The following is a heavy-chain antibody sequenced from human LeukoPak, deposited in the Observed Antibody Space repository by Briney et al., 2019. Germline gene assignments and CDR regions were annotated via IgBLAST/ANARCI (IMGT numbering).Heavy chain of an antibody. CDR3: ARSRGYDYVWGSYRNDAFDI. CDR1: GFTFSSYD. J-gene: IGHJ3*02. CDR2: IGTAGDT. V-gene: IGHV3-13*01. D-gene: IGHD3-16*02. Sequence: GGSLRLSCAASGFTFSSYDMHWVRQATGKGLEWVSAIGTAGDTYYPGSVKGRFTISRENAKNSLYLQMNSLRAGDTAVYYCARSRGYDYVWGSYRNDAFDIWGQGTMVTVSS.